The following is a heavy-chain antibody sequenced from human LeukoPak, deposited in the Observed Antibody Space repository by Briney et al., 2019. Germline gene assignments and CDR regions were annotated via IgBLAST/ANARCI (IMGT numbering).Heavy chain of an antibody. D-gene: IGHD5-18*01. CDR3: ARSRQIQLWLEFDY. CDR1: GGSISSGSYY. Sequence: SETLSLTCTVSGGSISSGSYYWSWIRQPAGKGLEWIGRIYTSGSTNYNPSLKSRVTISLDTSKNQFTLKLSSVTAADTAVYYCARSRQIQLWLEFDYWGQGTLVTVSS. CDR2: IYTSGST. V-gene: IGHV4-61*02. J-gene: IGHJ4*02.